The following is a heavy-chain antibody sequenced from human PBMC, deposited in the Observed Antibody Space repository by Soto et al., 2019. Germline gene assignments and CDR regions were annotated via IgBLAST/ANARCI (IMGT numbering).Heavy chain of an antibody. J-gene: IGHJ4*02. Sequence: GASVKVSCKASGYSFSSHAITWVRQAPGQGLEWMEGIIPVFGTPSYAQKFQGRVTISADKSTNTSYLELRSLRSEDTAVYYCARGGALSTSWYWGDGLDSWGQGTQVTVSS. D-gene: IGHD6-13*01. CDR3: ARGGALSTSWYWGDGLDS. CDR2: IIPVFGTP. CDR1: GYSFSSHA. V-gene: IGHV1-69*06.